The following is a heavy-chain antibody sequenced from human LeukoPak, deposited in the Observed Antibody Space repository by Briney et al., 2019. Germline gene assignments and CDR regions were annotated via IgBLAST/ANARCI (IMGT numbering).Heavy chain of an antibody. Sequence: GGSLRLSCAASGLTFSTYWMHWDRQGPGKGLVWVSRINSDGSSTTYADSVKGRFTISRDNAKNTLYLQMNSLRAEDTAVYYCARRGYYDSSGNGFDYWGQGTLVTVSS. CDR1: GLTFSTYW. CDR3: ARRGYYDSSGNGFDY. D-gene: IGHD3-22*01. V-gene: IGHV3-74*01. J-gene: IGHJ4*02. CDR2: INSDGSST.